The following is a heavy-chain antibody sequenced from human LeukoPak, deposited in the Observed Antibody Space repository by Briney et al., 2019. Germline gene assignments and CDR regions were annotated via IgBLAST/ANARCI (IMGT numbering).Heavy chain of an antibody. J-gene: IGHJ4*02. CDR3: ARGGITVAGRGYFDY. CDR2: ISYDGSNK. D-gene: IGHD6-19*01. V-gene: IGHV3-30-3*01. CDR1: GFTFSSYA. Sequence: GGSLRLSCAASGFTFSSYAMHWVRQAPGKGLEWVAVISYDGSNKYYADSVKGRFTISRDNSKNTLYLQMNSLRAEDTAVYYCARGGITVAGRGYFDYWGQGTLVTVSS.